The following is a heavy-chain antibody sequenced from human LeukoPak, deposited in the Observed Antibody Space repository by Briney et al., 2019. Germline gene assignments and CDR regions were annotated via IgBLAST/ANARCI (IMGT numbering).Heavy chain of an antibody. J-gene: IGHJ3*02. CDR2: ISGSGGST. V-gene: IGHV3-23*01. CDR1: GFTFSSYA. D-gene: IGHD3-16*01. CDR3: AKDNYVWSHAHAADDAFDI. Sequence: GGSLRLSCAASGFTFSSYAMSWVRQAPGKGLEWVSAISGSGGSTYYADSVKGRFTISRDNSKNTLYLQMNSLRAEDTAVYYCAKDNYVWSHAHAADDAFDIWGQGTMVTVSS.